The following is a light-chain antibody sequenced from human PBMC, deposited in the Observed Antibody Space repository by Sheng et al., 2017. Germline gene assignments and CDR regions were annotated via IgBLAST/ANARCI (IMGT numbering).Light chain of an antibody. CDR3: QQSYQYPDPP. J-gene: IGKJ5*01. V-gene: IGKV1-39*01. CDR2: AAS. Sequence: DIQMTQSPSSLSASVGDRVTITCRASQSISSYLNWYQQKPGKAPKLLIYAASSLQRWGPIKVQWQWIWDRFHSHHQQSATCKILATYYCQQSYQYPDPPFGQGDTTGRLN. CDR1: QSISSY.